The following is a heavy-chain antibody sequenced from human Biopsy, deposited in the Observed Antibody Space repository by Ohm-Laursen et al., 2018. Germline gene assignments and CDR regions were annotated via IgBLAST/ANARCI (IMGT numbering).Heavy chain of an antibody. CDR3: ARVGAGAPSIDYFDY. CDR1: GGSIGRFF. J-gene: IGHJ4*02. CDR2: IYYSGST. Sequence: SETLSLTCTVSGGSIGRFFWSWIRQPPGKGLEWIGYIYYSGSTNYNPSLRSRVTISVDRSKNQFSLELSSVTAADTAVYYCARVGAGAPSIDYFDYWGQGALVTVSS. D-gene: IGHD1-26*01. V-gene: IGHV4-59*01.